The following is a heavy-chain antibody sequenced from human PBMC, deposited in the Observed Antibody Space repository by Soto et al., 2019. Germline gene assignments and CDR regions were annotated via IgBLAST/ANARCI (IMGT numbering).Heavy chain of an antibody. J-gene: IGHJ5*02. CDR3: ARGRLRSTYNWFDP. Sequence: ALSLTCPVSGGSISSGGYYRSWIREHPGKGLEWIGYIYYSGSTYYNPSIKSRVTISVDTSKNQFSLKLSSVTAADTTVYYCARGRLRSTYNWFDPWGQGTLVTVSS. D-gene: IGHD4-17*01. CDR2: IYYSGST. CDR1: GGSISSGGYY. V-gene: IGHV4-31*03.